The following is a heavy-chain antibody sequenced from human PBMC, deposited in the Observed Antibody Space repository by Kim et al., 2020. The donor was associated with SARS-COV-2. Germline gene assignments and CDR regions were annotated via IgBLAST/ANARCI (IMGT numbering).Heavy chain of an antibody. J-gene: IGHJ4*02. D-gene: IGHD3-22*01. CDR1: GDSKDDYY. V-gene: IGHV4-59*01. CDR2: THFTGKT. Sequence: SETLSLTCTVSGDSKDDYYWSWVRQPPGKGLEWIGYTHFTGKTNYHPSLMSRVTISTDTSKTQFSLQLTSVTAADTAVYYCVTKRADRSGFIDYWGQRTLVTVTT. CDR3: VTKRADRSGFIDY.